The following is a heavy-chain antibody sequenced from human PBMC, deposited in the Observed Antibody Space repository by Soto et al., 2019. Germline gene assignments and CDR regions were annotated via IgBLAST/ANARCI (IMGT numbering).Heavy chain of an antibody. D-gene: IGHD2-2*02. CDR1: GGTFSSYA. Sequence: QVQLVQSGAEVKKPGSSVKVSCKASGGTFSSYAISWVRQDPGQGLEWMGGIIPIFGTANYAQKFQGRVTITADESTSTAYMELSSLRSEDTAVYYCARSTVVPAAIRGYYFDYWGQGTLVTVSS. V-gene: IGHV1-69*01. CDR2: IIPIFGTA. J-gene: IGHJ4*02. CDR3: ARSTVVPAAIRGYYFDY.